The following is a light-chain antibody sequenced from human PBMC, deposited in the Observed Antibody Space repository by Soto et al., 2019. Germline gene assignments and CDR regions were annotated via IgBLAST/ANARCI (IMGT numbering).Light chain of an antibody. V-gene: IGKV1-6*01. CDR1: RDVGSD. CDR2: AAS. J-gene: IGKJ1*01. Sequence: IQVTQKKSSLSASVGEKIIIACRASRDVGSDVSWYQQKPGQAPKLLIYAASNLYTGVPSRFSGSRSGTEFTLTISSLQPEDFTPYYSLQDYCDSSTFA. CDR3: LQDYCDSST.